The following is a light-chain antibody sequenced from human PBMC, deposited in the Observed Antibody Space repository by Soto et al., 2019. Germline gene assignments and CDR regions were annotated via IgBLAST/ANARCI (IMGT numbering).Light chain of an antibody. Sequence: QSVMTQPPSVSAAPGQRVTISCSGSSSNIGGNSVSWYQQLPGTAPKLLIYDDDKRPSGIPDRFSGSKSGTSATLGITGFQTGDEADYYCGSWDSSLRAYVFGTGTKSPS. CDR1: SSNIGGNS. V-gene: IGLV1-51*01. CDR2: DDD. J-gene: IGLJ1*01. CDR3: GSWDSSLRAYV.